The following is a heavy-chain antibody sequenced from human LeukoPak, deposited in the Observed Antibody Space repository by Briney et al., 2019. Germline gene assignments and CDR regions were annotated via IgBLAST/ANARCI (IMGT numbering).Heavy chain of an antibody. CDR3: ASVRSDGDFPNFDY. CDR2: ISGSGGST. J-gene: IGHJ4*02. D-gene: IGHD4-17*01. V-gene: IGHV3-23*01. CDR1: GFTFSSYA. Sequence: SGGSLRLSCAASGFTFSSYAMSWVRRAPGKGLEWVSAISGSGGSTYYADSVKGRFTISRDNSKNTLYLQMNSLRAEDTAVYYCASVRSDGDFPNFDYWGQGTLVTVSS.